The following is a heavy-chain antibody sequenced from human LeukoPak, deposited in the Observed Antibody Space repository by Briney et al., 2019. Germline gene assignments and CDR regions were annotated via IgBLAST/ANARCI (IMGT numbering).Heavy chain of an antibody. CDR2: MNPNSGNT. V-gene: IGHV1-8*01. CDR1: GGTFTSYD. Sequence: ASVKVSCKASGGTFTSYDINWVRQATGQGLEWMGWMNPNSGNTGYAQKFQGRVTMTRNTSISTAYMELSSLRSEDTAVYYCARGPGGYCSGGSCYYYYYYMDVWGKGTTVTISS. J-gene: IGHJ6*03. CDR3: ARGPGGYCSGGSCYYYYYYMDV. D-gene: IGHD2-15*01.